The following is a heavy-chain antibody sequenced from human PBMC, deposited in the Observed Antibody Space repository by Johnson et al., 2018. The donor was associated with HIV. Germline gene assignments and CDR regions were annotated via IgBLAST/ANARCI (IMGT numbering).Heavy chain of an antibody. V-gene: IGHV3-9*01. D-gene: IGHD4-17*01. CDR3: ARDSTPWGGDYVDYTFDI. Sequence: QLVESGGGLVQPGGSLRLSCAASGFTFDDYAMHWVRQAPGKGLEWVSGISWNSGIIGYADSVKGRFTISRDNAKKSLYLQMNSLRSEDTALYYCARDSTPWGGDYVDYTFDIWGQGTMVTVSS. CDR2: ISWNSGII. CDR1: GFTFDDYA. J-gene: IGHJ3*02.